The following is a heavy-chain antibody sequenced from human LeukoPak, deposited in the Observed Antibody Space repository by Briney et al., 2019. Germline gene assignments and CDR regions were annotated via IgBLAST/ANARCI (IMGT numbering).Heavy chain of an antibody. CDR2: IYYSGST. V-gene: IGHV4-30-4*01. J-gene: IGHJ4*02. CDR3: ARVGDTAPRD. CDR1: GGSISSYY. Sequence: SETLSLTCTVSGGSISSYYWSWIRQPPGKGLEWIGYIYYSGSTYYNPSLKSRVTISVDTSKNQFSLKLSSVTAADTAVYYCARVGDTAPRDWGQGTLVTVSS. D-gene: IGHD5-18*01.